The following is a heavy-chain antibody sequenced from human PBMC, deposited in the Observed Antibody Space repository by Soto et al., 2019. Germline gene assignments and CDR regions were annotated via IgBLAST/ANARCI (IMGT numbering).Heavy chain of an antibody. CDR2: INPNSGGT. V-gene: IGHV1-2*02. J-gene: IGHJ5*02. CDR3: ARDPEYYDFWSGYLFDP. Sequence: GASVKVSCKDSGYTFTGYYMHWVRQAPGQGLEWMGWINPNSGGTNYAQKFQGRVTMTRDTSISTAYMELSRLRSDDTAVYYCARDPEYYDFWSGYLFDPWGQGTLVTVSS. D-gene: IGHD3-3*01. CDR1: GYTFTGYY.